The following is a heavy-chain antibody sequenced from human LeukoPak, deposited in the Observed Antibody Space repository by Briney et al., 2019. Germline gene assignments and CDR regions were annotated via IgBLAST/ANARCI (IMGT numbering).Heavy chain of an antibody. J-gene: IGHJ5*02. D-gene: IGHD2-2*01. CDR3: ARDAVVVVVPAAMEWFDP. V-gene: IGHV4-34*01. CDR1: GGSFSGYY. CDR2: INHSGST. Sequence: SETLSLTCAVYGGSFSGYYWSWIRQPPGKGLEWIGEINHSGSTNYNPSLKSRVTISVDTSKNQFSLKLSSVTAADTAVYYCARDAVVVVVPAAMEWFDPWGQGTLVTVSS.